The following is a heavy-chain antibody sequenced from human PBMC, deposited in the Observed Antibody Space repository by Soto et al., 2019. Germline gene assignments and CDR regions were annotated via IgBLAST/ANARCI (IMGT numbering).Heavy chain of an antibody. J-gene: IGHJ4*02. D-gene: IGHD2-15*01. V-gene: IGHV3-66*01. Sequence: EVQLVESGGGLVQPGGSLRLSCAASGFTVSSNYMSWVRQAPGKGLEWVSVIYSGGSTYYADPVKGRFTISRDNSENTLYLQVKSLSAEDTAVYYCARICSGRTCSFDYWGQGTLVTVSS. CDR2: IYSGGST. CDR3: ARICSGRTCSFDY. CDR1: GFTVSSNY.